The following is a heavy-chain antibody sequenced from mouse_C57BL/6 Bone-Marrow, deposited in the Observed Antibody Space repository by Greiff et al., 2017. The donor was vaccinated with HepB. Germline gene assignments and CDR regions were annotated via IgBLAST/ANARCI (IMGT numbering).Heavy chain of an antibody. Sequence: QVQLQQSGADLARPGASVKMSCKASGYTFTSYTMHWVKQRPGQGLEWIGYINPSSGYTKYNQKFKDKATLTADKSSSTAYMQLSSLTSEDSAVYYCARLDDGYYEPSAYWGQGTLVTVSA. CDR2: INPSSGYT. D-gene: IGHD2-3*01. CDR3: ARLDDGYYEPSAY. J-gene: IGHJ3*01. V-gene: IGHV1-4*01. CDR1: GYTFTSYT.